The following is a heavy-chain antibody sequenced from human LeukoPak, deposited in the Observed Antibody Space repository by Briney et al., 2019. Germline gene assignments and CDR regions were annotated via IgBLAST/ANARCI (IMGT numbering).Heavy chain of an antibody. Sequence: GGSLRLSCAASGFTFSSYSMNWVRQAPGKGLEWVSSISSSSSYIYHADSVKGRFTISRDNAKNSLYLQMNSLRAEDTAVYYCARVEADYYDSSGYYGLGYWGQGTLVTVSS. CDR2: ISSSSSYI. D-gene: IGHD3-22*01. CDR1: GFTFSSYS. J-gene: IGHJ4*02. V-gene: IGHV3-21*01. CDR3: ARVEADYYDSSGYYGLGY.